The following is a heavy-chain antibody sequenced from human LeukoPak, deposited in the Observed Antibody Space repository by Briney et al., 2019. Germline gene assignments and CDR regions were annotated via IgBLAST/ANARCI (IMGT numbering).Heavy chain of an antibody. CDR3: ARGRRTTGTTYFDY. J-gene: IGHJ4*02. Sequence: SETLSLTCTVSGGSISSGSYYWSWIRQPAGKGLEWIGRIYTSGSTNYNPSLKSRVTISVDTSKNQVSLKLSSVTAADTAVYYCARGRRTTGTTYFDYWGQGTLVTVSS. CDR1: GGSISSGSYY. V-gene: IGHV4-61*02. CDR2: IYTSGST. D-gene: IGHD1-1*01.